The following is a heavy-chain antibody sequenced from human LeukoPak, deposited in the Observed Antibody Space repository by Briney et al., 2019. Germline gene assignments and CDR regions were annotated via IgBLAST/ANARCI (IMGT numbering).Heavy chain of an antibody. D-gene: IGHD3-22*01. CDR1: GGSISSSNW. CDR3: ARNFPTHYYDSSGFWDR. V-gene: IGHV4-4*02. CDR2: IYHSGST. Sequence: SGTLSLTCAVSGGSISSSNWWSWVRQPPGKGLEWIGEIYHSGSTNYNPSLKSRVTISVDKSKNQFSLKLSSVTAADTAVYYCARNFPTHYYDSSGFWDRWGQGTLVTVSS. J-gene: IGHJ5*02.